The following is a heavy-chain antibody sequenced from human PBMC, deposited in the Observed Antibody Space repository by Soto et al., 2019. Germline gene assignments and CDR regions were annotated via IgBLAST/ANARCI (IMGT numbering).Heavy chain of an antibody. J-gene: IGHJ4*02. Sequence: PGESLKISCQGSGYSFTSYWIGWVRQRPGKVLEWMGRINPSDSYTTYSPSFQGHVTISTDKSFSTAYLQWSGLKASDTAMYYCARLGYCTGTSCYTFDSWGQGXLVTVHS. CDR1: GYSFTSYW. CDR3: ARLGYCTGTSCYTFDS. CDR2: INPSDSYT. V-gene: IGHV5-10-1*01. D-gene: IGHD2-2*02.